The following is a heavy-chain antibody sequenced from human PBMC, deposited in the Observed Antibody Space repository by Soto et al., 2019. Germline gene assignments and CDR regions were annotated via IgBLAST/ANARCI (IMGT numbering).Heavy chain of an antibody. D-gene: IGHD6-13*01. J-gene: IGHJ4*02. CDR3: ARADMGGSSWPFDY. CDR1: GGPISTRNW. Sequence: PSETLSPTFDLSGGPISTRNWWGWVRQPPGKGLEWIREIYHSGSTNYNPSLKSRVTISVDKSKNQFSLKLSSVTAADTAVYYCARADMGGSSWPFDYWGQGTLVTVS. CDR2: IYHSGST. V-gene: IGHV4-4*02.